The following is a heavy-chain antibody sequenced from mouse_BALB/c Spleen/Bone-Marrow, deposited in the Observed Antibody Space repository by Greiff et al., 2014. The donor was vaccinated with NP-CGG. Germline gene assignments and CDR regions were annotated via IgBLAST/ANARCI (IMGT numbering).Heavy chain of an antibody. CDR1: GYPFTTYP. V-gene: IGHV1-47*01. CDR3: GRGAYGLFDY. Sequence: ESGAALVRPGASVKMSCKAFGYPFTTYPIEWMRQNHGKSLEWIGNFHPYDDGTKYNEQFKGKANLTVDKSSTTVYLELSRLTSDDSAIYYCGRGAYGLFDYWGQGTTLTVSS. CDR2: FHPYDDGT. J-gene: IGHJ2*01. D-gene: IGHD6-5*01.